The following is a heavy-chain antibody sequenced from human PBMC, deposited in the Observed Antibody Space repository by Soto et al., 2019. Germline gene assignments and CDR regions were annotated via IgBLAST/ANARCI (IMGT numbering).Heavy chain of an antibody. J-gene: IGHJ4*02. D-gene: IGHD3-22*01. CDR3: ARSYDYDSTGYYRTFDY. CDR1: GLMFGQYA. V-gene: IGHV3-23*01. Sequence: GSLRLSCAASGLMFGQYAMSWVRLAPGKGLEWVSVVGPSGASTFYADSVRGRFTISRDNSENTLYLQMNSLRAADTALYFCARSYDYDSTGYYRTFDYWGPGSLVTVSS. CDR2: VGPSGAST.